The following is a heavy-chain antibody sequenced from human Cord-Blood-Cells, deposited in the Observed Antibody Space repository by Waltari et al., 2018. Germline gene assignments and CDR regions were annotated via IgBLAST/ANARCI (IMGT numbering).Heavy chain of an antibody. CDR3: ARLRYFDWLFDY. Sequence: QLQLQESGPGLVKPSETLSLTCTVSGGSISSSSYYWAWIRQPPGKGLEWIGSIYYSGNTYYNPSLKSRVTISVDTSKNQFSLKLSSVTAADTAVYYCARLRYFDWLFDYWGQGTLVTVSS. V-gene: IGHV4-39*01. D-gene: IGHD3-9*01. J-gene: IGHJ4*02. CDR2: IYYSGNT. CDR1: GGSISSSSYY.